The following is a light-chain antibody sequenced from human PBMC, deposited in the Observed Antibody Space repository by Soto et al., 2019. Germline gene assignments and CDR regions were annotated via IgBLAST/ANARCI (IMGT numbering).Light chain of an antibody. J-gene: IGLJ1*01. Sequence: QSVLTQPRSVSGSPGQSVTISCTGTSSDVGGYNYVSWYQQHPGKAPKLMIYDVSKRPSGVPDRFSGPKSGTSASLAITGLPAEDEADFYCQSYDSSLSAWVFGTGTKVTVL. V-gene: IGLV2-11*01. CDR1: SSDVGGYNY. CDR2: DVS. CDR3: QSYDSSLSAWV.